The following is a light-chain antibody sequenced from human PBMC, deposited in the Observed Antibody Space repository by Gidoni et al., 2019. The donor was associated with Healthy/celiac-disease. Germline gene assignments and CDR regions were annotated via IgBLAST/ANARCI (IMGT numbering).Light chain of an antibody. V-gene: IGLV8-61*01. CDR2: STN. CDR1: SGSVYTSYY. CDR3: VLYMGSGIWV. Sequence: QTLVSQEPSFSASPGGTVTLTCSLSSGSVYTSYYPSWYQQTPGQAPRTLIYSTNTRSSGVPDRFSGSILGNKAALTITGAQADDEADYYCVLYMGSGIWVFGGGTKLTVL. J-gene: IGLJ3*02.